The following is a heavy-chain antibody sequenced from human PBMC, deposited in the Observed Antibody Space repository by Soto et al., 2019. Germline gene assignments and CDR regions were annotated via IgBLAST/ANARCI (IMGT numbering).Heavy chain of an antibody. CDR2: ISGRSDNT. D-gene: IGHD5-12*01. CDR3: AKAGYGSDVLWWFGP. CDR1: GFTFSNYA. V-gene: IGHV3-23*01. J-gene: IGHJ5*02. Sequence: GGSLRLSCAASGFTFSNYAMGWVRQAPGKGLEWVSVISGRSDNTYYTDSVKGRFTISRDNSKNTLYLQMNSLRAEDTAMYYCAKAGYGSDVLWWFGPWGQGTLVTVSS.